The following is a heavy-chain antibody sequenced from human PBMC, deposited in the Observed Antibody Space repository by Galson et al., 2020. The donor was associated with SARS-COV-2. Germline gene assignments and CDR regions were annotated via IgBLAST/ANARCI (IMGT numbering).Heavy chain of an antibody. CDR1: GYSIRSGYY. J-gene: IGHJ4*02. CDR3: ASDAHSSTWFYD. CDR2: IYHRGST. D-gene: IGHD6-13*01. Sequence: SETLSLTCAVSGYSIRSGYYWGWIRQPPGKGLEWSGSIYHRGSTYYNPSIKSRVTISVDTSKNHFSLTLSSVTAADTAVYYCASDAHSSTWFYDWGQGTLVTVSS. V-gene: IGHV4-38-2*01.